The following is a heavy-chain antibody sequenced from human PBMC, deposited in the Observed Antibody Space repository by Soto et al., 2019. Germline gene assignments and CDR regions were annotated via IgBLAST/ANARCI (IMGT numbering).Heavy chain of an antibody. D-gene: IGHD2-15*01. CDR1: GFTVSSNY. CDR3: ARDRPYCSGGSCYSFDY. V-gene: IGHV3-53*04. CDR2: IYSGGST. Sequence: EVQLVESGGGLVQPGGSLRLSCGASGFTVSSNYMSWVRQAPGKGLEWVSVIYSGGSTYYADSVKGRFTISRHNSKNTLYLQMNSLRGEDTAVYYCARDRPYCSGGSCYSFDYWGQGTLVTVSS. J-gene: IGHJ4*02.